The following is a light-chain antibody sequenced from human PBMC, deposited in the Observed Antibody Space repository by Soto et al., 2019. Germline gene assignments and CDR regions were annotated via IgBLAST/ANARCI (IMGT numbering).Light chain of an antibody. V-gene: IGKV3-15*01. CDR2: GAS. J-gene: IGKJ1*01. Sequence: TMMTQSAAAVSVDLGANVSISCRACQSVSSILAWYQHQRGQAPRLLAYGASTRATGIPARFSGSGSGTEFTLTISSLQPEDFAVYYCPQYYNLPRTFGQGTKVDIK. CDR1: QSVSSI. CDR3: PQYYNLPRT.